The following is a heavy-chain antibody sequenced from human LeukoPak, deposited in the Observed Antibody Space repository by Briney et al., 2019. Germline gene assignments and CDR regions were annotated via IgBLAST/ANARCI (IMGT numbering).Heavy chain of an antibody. V-gene: IGHV3-21*01. Sequence: PGGSLRHSCAACGFTFSSYSMNWVRQAPGKGLEWVSSISSSSSYIYYADSVKGRFTISRDNAKNSLYLQMNSLRAEDTAVYYCARDGKMDAFDIWGQGTMVTVSS. CDR3: ARDGKMDAFDI. J-gene: IGHJ3*02. D-gene: IGHD1-26*01. CDR2: ISSSSSYI. CDR1: GFTFSSYS.